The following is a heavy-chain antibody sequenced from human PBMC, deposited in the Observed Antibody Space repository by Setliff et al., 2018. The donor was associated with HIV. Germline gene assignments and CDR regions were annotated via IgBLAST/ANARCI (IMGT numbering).Heavy chain of an antibody. CDR3: AKGRAGYSFDY. CDR1: GFTFSSYS. CDR2: IRHDGLEK. J-gene: IGHJ4*02. V-gene: IGHV3-7*03. D-gene: IGHD6-13*01. Sequence: GSLRLSCAASGFTFSSYSMNWVRQAPGKGLEWVANIRHDGLEKDYVDSVKGRFTISRDNAKNTLYLQMNSLRAEDTAVYYCAKGRAGYSFDYWGQGTLVTVSS.